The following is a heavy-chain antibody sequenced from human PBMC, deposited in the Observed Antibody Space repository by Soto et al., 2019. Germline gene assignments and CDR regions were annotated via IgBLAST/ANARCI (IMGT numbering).Heavy chain of an antibody. CDR3: ASVRGGYYYAMDV. D-gene: IGHD3-10*02. CDR2: IYHSGST. CDR1: GGSISSSNW. V-gene: IGHV4-4*02. J-gene: IGHJ6*02. Sequence: QVQLQESGPGLVKRSGPLSLTCAVSGGSISSSNWWSWVRQPPGKWLEWIGEIYHSGSTNYNPSLRSRFTISVDKSKNQFSLKLSSVTAADTAVYYCASVRGGYYYAMDVWGQGTTVTVSS.